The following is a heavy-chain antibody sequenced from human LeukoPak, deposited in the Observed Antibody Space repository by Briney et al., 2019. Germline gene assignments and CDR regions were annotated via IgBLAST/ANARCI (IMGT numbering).Heavy chain of an antibody. CDR2: IYYSGST. Sequence: PSETLSLTCTVSGGSISSYYWSWVRQPPGKGLEWIGYIYYSGSTNYNPSLKSRVTISVDTSKNQFSLKLSSVTAADTAVYYCARGNRLVVPAAINWFDPWGQGTLVTVSS. V-gene: IGHV4-59*08. D-gene: IGHD2-2*02. J-gene: IGHJ5*02. CDR3: ARGNRLVVPAAINWFDP. CDR1: GGSISSYY.